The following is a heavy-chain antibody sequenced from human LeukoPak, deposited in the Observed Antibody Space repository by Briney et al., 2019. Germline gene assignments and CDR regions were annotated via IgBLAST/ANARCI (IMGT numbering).Heavy chain of an antibody. CDR3: ARDLGYYYDSSNNWFDP. CDR1: GGSISSGDYY. J-gene: IGHJ5*02. V-gene: IGHV4-31*03. D-gene: IGHD3-22*01. CDR2: TYHSGYT. Sequence: SQTLSLTCTVSGGSISSGDYYWSWIRQHPRKGLEWIGYTYHSGYTYYNPSLKSRVTISVDTSKNQFSLKLSSVTAADTAVYYCARDLGYYYDSSNNWFDPWGQGTLVTVSS.